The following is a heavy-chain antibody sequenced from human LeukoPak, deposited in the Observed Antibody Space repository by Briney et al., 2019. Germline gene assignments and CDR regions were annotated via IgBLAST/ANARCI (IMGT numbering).Heavy chain of an antibody. CDR3: ASGALPVAGTVPPFDY. Sequence: PSETLSLTCAVYGGSFSGYYWSWIRQPPGKGLEWIGEINHSGSTNYNPSLKSRVTISVDTSKNQFSLKLSSATAADTAVYYCASGALPVAGTVPPFDYWGQGTLVTVSS. D-gene: IGHD6-19*01. J-gene: IGHJ4*02. CDR2: INHSGST. CDR1: GGSFSGYY. V-gene: IGHV4-34*01.